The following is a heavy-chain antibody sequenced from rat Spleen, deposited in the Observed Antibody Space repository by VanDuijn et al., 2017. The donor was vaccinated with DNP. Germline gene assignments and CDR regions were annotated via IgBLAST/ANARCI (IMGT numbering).Heavy chain of an antibody. D-gene: IGHD1-4*01. CDR3: ATEAAAGV. Sequence: EVQLVESGGGLVQPGRSLKVSCTASGFTFSNYYMAWVRQALKKGLEWVATIIYDGSRTYYRDSVKGRFTISRDNAKSTLYLQMDSLRSEDTATYFCATEAAAGVWGQGVMVTVSS. J-gene: IGHJ2*01. CDR2: IIYDGSRT. V-gene: IGHV5S10*01. CDR1: GFTFSNYY.